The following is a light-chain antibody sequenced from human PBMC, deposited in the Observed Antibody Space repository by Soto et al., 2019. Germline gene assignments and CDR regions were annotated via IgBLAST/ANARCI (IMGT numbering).Light chain of an antibody. J-gene: IGKJ4*01. CDR1: QTISSW. CDR3: QQTRAYPST. V-gene: IGKV1-5*01. CDR2: TAS. Sequence: DIQMTQSPSTLSGSVGDSVTITCRASQTISSWLAWYQQKPGKAPKLLIHTASTLHGGVPSRFSGSGSGTDFTLTITSLQAEDFATYYWQQTRAYPSTFGGGTKVDIK.